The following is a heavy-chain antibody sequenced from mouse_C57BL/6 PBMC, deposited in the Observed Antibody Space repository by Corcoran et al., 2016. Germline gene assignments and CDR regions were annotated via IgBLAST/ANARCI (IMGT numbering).Heavy chain of an antibody. CDR1: GYTFTTYG. CDR3: ARRITTVVATDYYAMDY. Sequence: QIQLVQSGPELMKPGETVKISCKASGYTFTTYGMSWVKQAPGKGLKWMGWINTYSGVPTYADDFKGRFAFSLETSASTAYLQINNLKNEDTATYVCARRITTVVATDYYAMDYWGQGTSVTVSS. J-gene: IGHJ4*01. D-gene: IGHD1-1*01. CDR2: INTYSGVP. V-gene: IGHV9-3*01.